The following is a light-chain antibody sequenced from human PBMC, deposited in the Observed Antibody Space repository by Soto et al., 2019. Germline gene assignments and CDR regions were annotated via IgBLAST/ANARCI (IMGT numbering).Light chain of an antibody. J-gene: IGKJ4*01. CDR2: GAS. CDR1: QSVSSSY. CDR3: QQYGSSPT. V-gene: IGKV3-20*01. Sequence: EIVLTQSPGTLSLSPGERATLSCRASQSVSSSYLAWYQQRPGQAPRLLIYGASSRATGIPDRFSGSGCGTEFILTISRLEPEDFAVYYSQQYGSSPTFGGGTKVEIK.